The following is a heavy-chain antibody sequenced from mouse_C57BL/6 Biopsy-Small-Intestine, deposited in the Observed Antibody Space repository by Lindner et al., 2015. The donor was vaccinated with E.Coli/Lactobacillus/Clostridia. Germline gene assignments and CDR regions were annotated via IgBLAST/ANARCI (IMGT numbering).Heavy chain of an antibody. CDR3: ATSLDFWSGYYFDY. V-gene: IGHV1-81*01. Sequence: SVKVSCKASGGTFSSYAFSWVRQAPGQGLEWMGGIMPIFDTANYAQKFQGRVTITADESTSTAYMELSSLRSEDTAVYYCATSLDFWSGYYFDYWGQGTPVTVSS. CDR2: IMPIFDTA. D-gene: IGHD1-3*01. CDR1: GGTFSSYA. J-gene: IGHJ2*01.